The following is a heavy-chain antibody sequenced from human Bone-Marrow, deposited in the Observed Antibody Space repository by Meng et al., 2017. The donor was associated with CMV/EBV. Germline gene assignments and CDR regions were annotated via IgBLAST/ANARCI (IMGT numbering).Heavy chain of an antibody. J-gene: IGHJ5*02. V-gene: IGHV4-39*01. Sequence: SETLSLTCTVSGGSISSSSYYWGWIRQPPGKGLEWIGSIYYSGSTYYNPSLKSRVTISVDTSKNQFSLKLSSVTAADTAVYYCARQVHRLVVVPAATWVNWFDPWGQGTLVTVSS. CDR2: IYYSGST. CDR3: ARQVHRLVVVPAATWVNWFDP. D-gene: IGHD2-2*01. CDR1: GGSISSSSYY.